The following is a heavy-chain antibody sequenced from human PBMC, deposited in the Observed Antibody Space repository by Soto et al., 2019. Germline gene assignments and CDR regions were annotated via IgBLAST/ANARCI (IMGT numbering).Heavy chain of an antibody. CDR1: GGSISSGDYY. Sequence: QVQLQESGPGLVKPSQTLSLTCTVSGGSISSGDYYWSWIRQPPGKGLEWIGYIYYSGSTYYKSSLQSRVIISIDTSKNQFSLRLSSVTAADPAVYYCARKGWPDVFDIWGQGAMVTVSS. CDR2: IYYSGST. V-gene: IGHV4-30-4*01. CDR3: ARKGWPDVFDI. J-gene: IGHJ3*02.